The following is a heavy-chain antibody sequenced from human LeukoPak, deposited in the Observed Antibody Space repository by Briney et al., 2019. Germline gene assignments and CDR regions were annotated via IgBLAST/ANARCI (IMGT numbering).Heavy chain of an antibody. CDR3: ARDPNYDFWSGYSTYNWFDP. CDR1: GGTFSSYA. V-gene: IGHV1-69*04. J-gene: IGHJ5*02. Sequence: ASVKVSCKASGGTFSSYAIGWVRQAPRQGLEWMGRIIPILGIANYAQKFQGRVTITTDESTSTAYMELSSLRSEDTAVYYCARDPNYDFWSGYSTYNWFDPWGQGTLVTVSS. CDR2: IIPILGIA. D-gene: IGHD3-3*01.